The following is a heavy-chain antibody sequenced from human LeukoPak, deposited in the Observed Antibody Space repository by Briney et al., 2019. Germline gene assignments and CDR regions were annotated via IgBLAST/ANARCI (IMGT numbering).Heavy chain of an antibody. D-gene: IGHD4-11*01. Sequence: EWIGEINHSGSTNYNPSLKSRVTISVDTSKNQFSLKLSSVTAADTAVYYCARTYSNYADFDYWAREPWSPSPQ. V-gene: IGHV4-34*01. CDR2: INHSGST. CDR3: ARTYSNYADFDY. J-gene: IGHJ4*02.